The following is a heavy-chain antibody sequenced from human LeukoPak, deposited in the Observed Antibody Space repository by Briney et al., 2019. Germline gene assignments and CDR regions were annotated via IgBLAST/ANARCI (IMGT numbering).Heavy chain of an antibody. D-gene: IGHD3-22*01. V-gene: IGHV3-23*01. CDR1: TFTFSSSA. CDR3: ATGMENCDGSGYYSYFQH. J-gene: IGHJ1*01. Sequence: GGSLRLSCAASTFTFSSSAMNWVRQAPGKGLEWVSAISGGGGRTFYADSVKGRFTISRDNSKNTLYLQMNSLRAEDTAVYYCATGMENCDGSGYYSYFQHWGQGTLVTVSS. CDR2: ISGGGGRT.